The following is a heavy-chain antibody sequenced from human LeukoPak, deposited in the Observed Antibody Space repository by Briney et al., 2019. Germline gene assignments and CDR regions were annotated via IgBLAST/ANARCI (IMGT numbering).Heavy chain of an antibody. CDR3: ARRHGDYFWDPYFDY. CDR2: INHSGST. V-gene: IGHV4-34*01. D-gene: IGHD4-17*01. J-gene: IGHJ4*02. CDR1: GGSFSGYY. Sequence: PSETLSLTCAVYGGSFSGYYWSWIRQPPGKGLEWIGEINHSGSTNYNPSLKSRVTISVDTSKNQFSLKLSSVTAADTAVYYCARRHGDYFWDPYFDYWGQGTLVTVSS.